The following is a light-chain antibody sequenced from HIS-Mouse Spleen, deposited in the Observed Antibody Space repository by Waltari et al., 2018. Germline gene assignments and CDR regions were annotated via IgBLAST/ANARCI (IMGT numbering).Light chain of an antibody. J-gene: IGLJ1*01. V-gene: IGLV1-47*01. CDR1: RSNIVSNS. Sequence: QTVLTQPPSASGTAGQRLTIPCSGRRSNIVSNSVYWYQQLPGTAPKLLLYRNNQRPSGVPDRFSGSKSGTSASLAISGLRSEDEADYYCAAWDDSLNVFGTGTKVTVL. CDR2: RNN. CDR3: AAWDDSLNV.